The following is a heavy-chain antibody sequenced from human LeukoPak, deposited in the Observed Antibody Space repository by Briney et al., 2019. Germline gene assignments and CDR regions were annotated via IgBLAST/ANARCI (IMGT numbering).Heavy chain of an antibody. D-gene: IGHD1-26*01. V-gene: IGHV1-69*06. CDR3: ARRIVGATTYDY. CDR1: GGTFSSYA. Sequence: SVKVSCKASGGTFSSYAISWVRQAPGQGLEWMGGIIPIFGTANYAQKFQGRVTITADKSTSTAYMELSSLRSEDTAVYYCARRIVGATTYDYWGQGTLVTVSS. J-gene: IGHJ4*02. CDR2: IIPIFGTA.